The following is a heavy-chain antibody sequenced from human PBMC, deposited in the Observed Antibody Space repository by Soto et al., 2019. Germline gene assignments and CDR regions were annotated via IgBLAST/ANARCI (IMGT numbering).Heavy chain of an antibody. CDR1: GYSISSGYY. D-gene: IGHD3-22*01. CDR2: IYHSGST. J-gene: IGHJ4*02. CDR3: ARGHYYDSSGYLHHFDY. V-gene: IGHV4-38-2*01. Sequence: PSETLSLTCAVSGYSISSGYYWGWIRQPPGKGLEWIGSIYHSGSTYYNPSLKSRVTISVDTSKNQLSLKLSSVTAADTAVYYCARGHYYDSSGYLHHFDYWGQGTLVTVSS.